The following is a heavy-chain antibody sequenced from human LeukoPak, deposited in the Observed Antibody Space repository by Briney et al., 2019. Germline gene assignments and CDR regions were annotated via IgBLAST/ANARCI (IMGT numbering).Heavy chain of an antibody. D-gene: IGHD4-17*01. CDR2: IRGSGGST. J-gene: IGHJ4*02. CDR1: GFTFSSYA. CDR3: AKDNGDLFGWLV. V-gene: IGHV3-23*01. Sequence: GGSLRLSCAASGFTFSSYAMSWVRQAPGKGLEWVSAIRGSGGSTYYADSVKGRCTISRDNPKNTLYLQMNSLRAEDTAVYHCAKDNGDLFGWLVWGQGTLVTVSS.